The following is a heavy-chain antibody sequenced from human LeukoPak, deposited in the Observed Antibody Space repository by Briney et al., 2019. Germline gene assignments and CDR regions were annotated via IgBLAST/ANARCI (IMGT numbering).Heavy chain of an antibody. CDR3: ARDPSPDYGDPAEYFQH. Sequence: GGSLRLSCAASGFTFSSYSMNWVRQAPGKGLEWVSSISSSSSYIYYADSVKGRFTISRDNAKNSLYLQMNSLRAEDTAVYYCARDPSPDYGDPAEYFQHWGQGTLVTVSS. D-gene: IGHD4-17*01. V-gene: IGHV3-21*01. CDR1: GFTFSSYS. CDR2: ISSSSSYI. J-gene: IGHJ1*01.